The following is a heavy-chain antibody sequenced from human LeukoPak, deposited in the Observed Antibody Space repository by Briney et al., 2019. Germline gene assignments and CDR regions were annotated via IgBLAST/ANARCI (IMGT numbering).Heavy chain of an antibody. CDR1: GGSISSYY. D-gene: IGHD3-22*01. CDR3: ARDTYCYDSSGYYYDYYYYGMDV. CDR2: IYYSGST. V-gene: IGHV4-59*01. Sequence: PSETLSLTCTVSGGSISSYYWSWIRQPPGKGLEWIGYIYYSGSTNYNPSLKSRVTISVDTSKNQFSLKLSSVTAADTAVYYCARDTYCYDSSGYYYDYYYYGMDVWGQGTTVTVSS. J-gene: IGHJ6*02.